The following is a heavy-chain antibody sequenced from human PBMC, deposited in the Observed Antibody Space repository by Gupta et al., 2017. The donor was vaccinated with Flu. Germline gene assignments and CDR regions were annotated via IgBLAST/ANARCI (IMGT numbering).Heavy chain of an antibody. D-gene: IGHD5-24*01. CDR2: IYHNGDT. Sequence: QVQLQESGPGLVKPSQTLSLTCTVSGGSINSGGHYWNWIRQHPEKGLEWIGYIYHNGDTCYSPSLQSRIVMSLDTSRSQFSLKVYSVTAADTAVYFCARGREGYTSGNYFDYWGLGTLVTVAS. J-gene: IGHJ4*02. V-gene: IGHV4-31*03. CDR1: GGSINSGGHY. CDR3: ARGREGYTSGNYFDY.